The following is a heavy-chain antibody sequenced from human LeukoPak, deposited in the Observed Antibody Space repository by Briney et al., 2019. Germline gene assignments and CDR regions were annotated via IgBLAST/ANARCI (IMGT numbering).Heavy chain of an antibody. V-gene: IGHV4-34*01. CDR3: ASGSYCGSTSCLLLLDY. D-gene: IGHD2-2*01. J-gene: IGHJ4*02. CDR2: INHSGST. Sequence: SETLSLTCTVSGGSISSYYWSWIRQPPGKGLEWIGEINHSGSTNYNPSPKSRVPIPVNKSKTQFSLKLSSVTAADTAVYYCASGSYCGSTSCLLLLDYWGKGTLVTVSS. CDR1: GGSISSYY.